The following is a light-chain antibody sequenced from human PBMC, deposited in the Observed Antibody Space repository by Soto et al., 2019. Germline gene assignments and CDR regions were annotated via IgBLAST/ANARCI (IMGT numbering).Light chain of an antibody. CDR1: QTVSSDY. V-gene: IGKV3-20*01. CDR3: QQYGNSPRP. CDR2: GAS. J-gene: IGKJ1*01. Sequence: EIVLTQSPGTLALSLGERATLSCRASQTVSSDYLAWFQQRPGQAPRLLIHGASSRASGIPDRFSGSGSGTDFTLTISRLEPGDFAVYYCQQYGNSPRPFGQGTKVEIK.